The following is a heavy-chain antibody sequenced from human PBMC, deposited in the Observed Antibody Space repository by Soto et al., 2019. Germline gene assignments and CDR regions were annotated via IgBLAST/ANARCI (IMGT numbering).Heavy chain of an antibody. CDR3: ARRIFLASTDTDPFDY. V-gene: IGHV3-23*01. D-gene: IGHD3-3*02. J-gene: IGHJ4*02. Sequence: EVQLLESGGGLVQPGGSLVLSCAASRFTFSSYAMSWVRQAPGKGLQWVSSVSGGGNDAYYADSVKGRFTISRDNSQNTLYLQMSSLISDDTAVYYCARRIFLASTDTDPFDYWGQGALVPVSS. CDR1: RFTFSSYA. CDR2: VSGGGNDA.